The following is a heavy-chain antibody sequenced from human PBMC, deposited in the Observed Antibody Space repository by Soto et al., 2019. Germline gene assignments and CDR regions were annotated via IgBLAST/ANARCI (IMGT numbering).Heavy chain of an antibody. CDR3: ATSQKGYNWNYFDH. CDR1: GGSISGSYYY. V-gene: IGHV4-39*01. CDR2: VFYTGFT. Sequence: PSETLSLTCAVSGGSISGSYYYWAWLRQSPGKGPEWIGSVFYTGFTSYNPSLESRVSVSVDTPKSQFSLKLSAVTAADTAVYYCATSQKGYNWNYFDHWGQGALVTVSS. J-gene: IGHJ4*02. D-gene: IGHD1-20*01.